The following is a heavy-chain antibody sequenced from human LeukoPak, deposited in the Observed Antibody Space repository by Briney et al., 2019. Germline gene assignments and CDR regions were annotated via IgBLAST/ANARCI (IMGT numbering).Heavy chain of an antibody. CDR2: INHSGST. J-gene: IGHJ5*02. CDR1: GGPFSGYY. V-gene: IGHV4-34*01. D-gene: IGHD3-9*01. CDR3: ARGKLRYFDWYIGGDWFDP. Sequence: SETLSLTCAVYGGPFSGYYWSWIRQPPGKGLEWIGEINHSGSTNYDPSLKSRVTISVDTSKNQFSLKLSSVTAADTAVYYCARGKLRYFDWYIGGDWFDPWGQGTLVTVSS.